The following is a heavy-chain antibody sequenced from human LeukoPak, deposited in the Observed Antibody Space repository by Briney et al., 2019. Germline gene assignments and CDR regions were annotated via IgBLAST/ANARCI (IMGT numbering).Heavy chain of an antibody. V-gene: IGHV4-4*07. Sequence: SETLSVTCTVSGGSISSYYWSWIRQPAGNGLEWIGRIYTSGSTNYNPSLKSRVTMSVDTSKNQFSLKLSSVTAADTAVYYCARGGYSSGWYPTYYFDYWGQGTLVTVSS. CDR1: GGSISSYY. CDR3: ARGGYSSGWYPTYYFDY. J-gene: IGHJ4*02. CDR2: IYTSGST. D-gene: IGHD6-19*01.